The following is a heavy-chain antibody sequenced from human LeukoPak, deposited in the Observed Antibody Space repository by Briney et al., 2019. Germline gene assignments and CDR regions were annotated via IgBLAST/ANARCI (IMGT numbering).Heavy chain of an antibody. V-gene: IGHV1-46*01. CDR2: INPSGGST. J-gene: IGHJ4*02. D-gene: IGHD1-26*01. CDR1: GGTFSSYA. Sequence: ASVKVSCKASGGTFSSYAINWVRQAPAQGLEWMGVINPSGGSTSYAQKFQGRVTMTRDTSTSTVYMELSSLRSEDTAVYYCARAGDNFDYWGQGTLVTVSS. CDR3: ARAGDNFDY.